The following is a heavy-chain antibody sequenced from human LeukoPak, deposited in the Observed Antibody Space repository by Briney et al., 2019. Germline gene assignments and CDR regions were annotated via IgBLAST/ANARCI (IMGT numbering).Heavy chain of an antibody. CDR3: AKAEGYCTNGVCPQPPDY. CDR1: GFTLSDHY. D-gene: IGHD2-8*01. J-gene: IGHJ4*02. CDR2: SRNKGNSYTT. V-gene: IGHV3-72*01. Sequence: GGSLRLSCEASGFTLSDHYMDWVRQAPGKGLEWVGRSRNKGNSYTTEYAASVKGRFTISRDDSKNSLYLQMNSLRAEDTAVYYCAKAEGYCTNGVCPQPPDYWGQGTLVTVSS.